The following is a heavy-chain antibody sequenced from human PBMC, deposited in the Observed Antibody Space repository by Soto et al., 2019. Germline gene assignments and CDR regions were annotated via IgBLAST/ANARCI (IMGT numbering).Heavy chain of an antibody. CDR3: TREGLPYNWNYISGWFDP. V-gene: IGHV3-49*04. D-gene: IGHD1-7*01. Sequence: PGGSLRLSCTASGFTFGDYAMSWVRQAPGKGLEWVGFIRSKAYGGTTEYAASVKGRFTISRDDSKSIAYLQMNSLKTEDTAVYYCTREGLPYNWNYISGWFDPWGQGTLVTVSS. CDR2: IRSKAYGGTT. CDR1: GFTFGDYA. J-gene: IGHJ5*02.